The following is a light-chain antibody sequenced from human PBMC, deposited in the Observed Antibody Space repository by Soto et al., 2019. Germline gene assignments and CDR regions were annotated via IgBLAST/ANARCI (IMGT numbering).Light chain of an antibody. Sequence: DIQMSQFASSLSASVGDRVTITCRASQGIRNELGWYQQKQGKTPKRLIYAASNLQSGVPSRLSGSGSGTELTLAISSRQPEDSSTFSCLQHSTCPLTFGQGTKVEIK. CDR1: QGIRNE. CDR2: AAS. CDR3: LQHSTCPLT. V-gene: IGKV1-17*01. J-gene: IGKJ1*01.